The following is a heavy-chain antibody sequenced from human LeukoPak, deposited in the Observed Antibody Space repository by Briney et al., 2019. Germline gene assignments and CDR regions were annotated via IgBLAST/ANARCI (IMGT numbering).Heavy chain of an antibody. D-gene: IGHD3-16*01. CDR1: GDSISSYF. CDR3: ARDQRRDYGDYFDN. CDR2: THYSGST. Sequence: SETLPLTCTVSGDSISSYFWSWIRQSPGKGLEWIGYTHYSGSTSYNPSLTSRVTISLDTSKNQFYLKLSSVTASDTAFYYCARDQRRDYGDYFDNWGQGTQVTVSS. J-gene: IGHJ4*02. V-gene: IGHV4-59*01.